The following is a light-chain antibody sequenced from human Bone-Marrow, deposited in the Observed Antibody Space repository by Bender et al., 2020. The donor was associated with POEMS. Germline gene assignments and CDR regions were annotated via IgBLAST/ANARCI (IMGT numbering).Light chain of an antibody. CDR1: KLGNKF. V-gene: IGLV3-1*01. CDR3: QSWDTSISYV. J-gene: IGLJ1*01. Sequence: SYELTQPPSVSVSPGQTASITCSGDKLGNKFAYWYQQKPGQSPVLVIYQDTKRPSGTPGRFSGSNSGNTATLTISGTQAMDEADYYCQSWDTSISYVFGTGTKVTVL. CDR2: QDT.